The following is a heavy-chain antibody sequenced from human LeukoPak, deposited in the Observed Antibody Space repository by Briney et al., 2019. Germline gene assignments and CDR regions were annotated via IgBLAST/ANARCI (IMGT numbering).Heavy chain of an antibody. CDR3: ARETTSSEIDY. Sequence: SETLSLTCTVSGYSISSGYYWGWIRQLPGKGLEWIGSIYHSGSTYYNPSLKSRVTISVDTSKNQFSLKLSSVTAADTAVYYCARETTSSEIDYWGQGTLVTVSS. D-gene: IGHD1-14*01. J-gene: IGHJ4*02. V-gene: IGHV4-38-2*02. CDR2: IYHSGST. CDR1: GYSISSGYY.